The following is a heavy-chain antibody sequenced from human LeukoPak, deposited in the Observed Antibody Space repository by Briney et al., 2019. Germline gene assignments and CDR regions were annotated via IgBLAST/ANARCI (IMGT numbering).Heavy chain of an antibody. D-gene: IGHD3-22*01. CDR2: VNPSHAYQ. CDR1: GFSFRAYT. Sequence: PGGSLRLSCAASGFSFRAYTINWVRQAPGKGLEWVSSVNPSHAYQFYADSVKSRFTISRDNVKNSLFLQMDRLRAEDTAVYYCARDRDYYDSNSFSPDAFDIWGQGTMVTVSS. CDR3: ARDRDYYDSNSFSPDAFDI. J-gene: IGHJ3*02. V-gene: IGHV3-21*06.